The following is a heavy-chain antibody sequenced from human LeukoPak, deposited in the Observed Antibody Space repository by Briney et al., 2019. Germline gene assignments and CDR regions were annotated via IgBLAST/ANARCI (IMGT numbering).Heavy chain of an antibody. CDR1: GGTFSSYA. CDR2: IIPIFGTA. Sequence: SVKVSCKASGGTFSSYAISWVRQAPGQGLEWMGGIIPIFGTANYAQKFQGRVTMTEDTSTDTAYMELSSLRSEDTAVYYCATVSVAVDDYWGQGTLVTVSS. CDR3: ATVSVAVDDY. V-gene: IGHV1-69*06. D-gene: IGHD4-23*01. J-gene: IGHJ4*02.